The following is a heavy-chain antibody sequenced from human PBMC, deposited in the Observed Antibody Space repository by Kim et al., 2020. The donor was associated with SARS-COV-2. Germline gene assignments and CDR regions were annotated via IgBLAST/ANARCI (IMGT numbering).Heavy chain of an antibody. D-gene: IGHD3-10*01. CDR2: INPSAGST. V-gene: IGHV1-46*01. J-gene: IGHJ3*01. Sequence: ASVKVSCKASGYTFTTYYIHWVRQAPGQGLECMGIINPSAGSTSYAQEFQGRVTLTRDTSTNTVYMELSSLRSEDTAVYYCARGAYGSGSYYNAAFDVWG. CDR3: ARGAYGSGSYYNAAFDV. CDR1: GYTFTTYY.